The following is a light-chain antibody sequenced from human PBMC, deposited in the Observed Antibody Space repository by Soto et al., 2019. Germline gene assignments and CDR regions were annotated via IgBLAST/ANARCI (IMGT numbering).Light chain of an antibody. Sequence: ETVMTQSPATLSVSPGERATLSCRASRNVGSKLAWYQQKPGQAPRLLISDASTRATGIPARFSGSGSGTEFTLTISSLQSEDFAVYYCQQYSDWKTFGQGTKLVIK. CDR2: DAS. V-gene: IGKV3-15*01. CDR1: RNVGSK. J-gene: IGKJ2*01. CDR3: QQYSDWKT.